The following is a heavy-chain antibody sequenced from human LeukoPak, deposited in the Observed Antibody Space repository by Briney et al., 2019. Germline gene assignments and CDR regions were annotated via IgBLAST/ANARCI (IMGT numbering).Heavy chain of an antibody. V-gene: IGHV3-53*01. Sequence: GGSLRLSCAASGFTVSNNYMSWVRQAAGKGLDWVSVIYSDGSTYYADSVKGRFTISKDNSKNTLYLQMNSLRAEDTAIYYCAKAPTYGLDVRGQGTTVTVSS. CDR3: AKAPTYGLDV. CDR2: IYSDGST. J-gene: IGHJ6*02. CDR1: GFTVSNNY.